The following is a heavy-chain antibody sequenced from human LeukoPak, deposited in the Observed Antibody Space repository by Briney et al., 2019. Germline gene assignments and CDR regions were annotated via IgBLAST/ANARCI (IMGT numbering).Heavy chain of an antibody. D-gene: IGHD3-10*01. CDR1: GFTFSRYA. CDR3: AKAMGSGSYSPFDP. J-gene: IGHJ5*02. V-gene: IGHV3-23*01. Sequence: GGSLRLSCAASGFTFSRYAMSWVRQAPGKGLEWVSAISGSGGSTYYADSVKGRFTISRDNSKNTLYLQMNSLSSEDTAVYYCAKAMGSGSYSPFDPWGQGTLVTVSS. CDR2: ISGSGGST.